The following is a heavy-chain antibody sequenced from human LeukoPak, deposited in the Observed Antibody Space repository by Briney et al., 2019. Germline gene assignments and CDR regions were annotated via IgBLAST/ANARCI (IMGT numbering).Heavy chain of an antibody. CDR3: AKEVHPYDSGTYYFDY. D-gene: IGHD3-10*01. J-gene: IGHJ4*02. V-gene: IGHV3-30*02. CDR1: GFTFSSYG. CDR2: IRHDGSNE. Sequence: PGGSLRPSCVGSGFTFSSYGMHWVRQAAGKGLEWVAFIRHDGSNEYYADSVKGRFTVSRDNSKNTLFLQMNSLRVEEMAVYYCAKEVHPYDSGTYYFDYWGRGTQVTVSS.